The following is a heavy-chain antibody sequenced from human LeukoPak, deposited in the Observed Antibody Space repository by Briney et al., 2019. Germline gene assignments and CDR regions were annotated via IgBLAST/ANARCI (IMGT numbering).Heavy chain of an antibody. D-gene: IGHD5-18*01. CDR3: ASNSAVAGAFDI. J-gene: IGHJ3*02. Sequence: ASVKVSCKASGYTFTSYGIIWMRQAPGQGLEWMGGFFPVFGTTNYAQKFQGRVTITTDESTSTAYMELSSLRSEDTAVYYCASNSAVAGAFDIWGQGTMVTVSS. CDR1: GYTFTSYG. CDR2: FFPVFGTT. V-gene: IGHV1-69*05.